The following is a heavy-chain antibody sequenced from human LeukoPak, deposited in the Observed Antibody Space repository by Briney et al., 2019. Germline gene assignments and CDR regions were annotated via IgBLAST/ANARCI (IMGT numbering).Heavy chain of an antibody. D-gene: IGHD2-15*01. J-gene: IGHJ2*01. CDR2: INSDGSST. V-gene: IGHV3-74*01. Sequence: GGSLRLSCAASAFTFSSYWMHWVRQAPGKGLVWVSRINSDGSSTSYADSVKGRFTISRVNAKNTLYLQMNSLRAEDTAMYYCARGSDCSGGSRYSYWYFDLWGRGTLVTVSS. CDR3: ARGSDCSGGSRYSYWYFDL. CDR1: AFTFSSYW.